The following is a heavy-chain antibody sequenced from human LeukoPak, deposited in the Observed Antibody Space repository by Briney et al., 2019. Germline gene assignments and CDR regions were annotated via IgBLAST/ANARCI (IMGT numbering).Heavy chain of an antibody. J-gene: IGHJ4*02. CDR2: ISYDGSNK. V-gene: IGHV3-30*03. CDR3: AREDGYCSGGNCYSYFDA. D-gene: IGHD2-15*01. Sequence: GRSLRLSCAASGFTFRSYGMHWVRQAPGKGLEWVAVISYDGSNKYYGDSVKGRFTISRDNSKNTLYLQMNSLRAEDTAVYYCAREDGYCSGGNCYSYFDAWGQGTLVTVSS. CDR1: GFTFRSYG.